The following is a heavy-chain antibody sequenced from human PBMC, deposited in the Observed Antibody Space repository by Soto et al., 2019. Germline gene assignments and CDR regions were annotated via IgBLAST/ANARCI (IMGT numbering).Heavy chain of an antibody. J-gene: IGHJ4*02. CDR1: GFTFTGYY. CDR2: IKSNGGDP. D-gene: IGHD3-16*01. CDR3: ARDERSYGEPPFDY. V-gene: IGHV1-2*02. Sequence: QVQLVQSEAEVREAGASVKVSCKASGFTFTGYYIHWVRQAPGQGLEWMGWIKSNGGDPKYAQKFQDRVTMTRDTAMNTVYMELSRLTSDDTAMYYCARDERSYGEPPFDYWGQGTLVAVSS.